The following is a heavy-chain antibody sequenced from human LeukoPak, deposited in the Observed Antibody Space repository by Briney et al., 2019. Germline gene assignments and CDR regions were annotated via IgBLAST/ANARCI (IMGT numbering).Heavy chain of an antibody. Sequence: GRSLRLSCAASGFTFSSYAMHWVRQAPGKGLEWVAVVSYDGSNKYYADSVKGRFTISRDNSKNTLYLQMNSLRAEDTAVYYCARDPGIAVARRFGYFQHWGQGTLVTVSS. CDR2: VSYDGSNK. D-gene: IGHD6-19*01. CDR1: GFTFSSYA. CDR3: ARDPGIAVARRFGYFQH. J-gene: IGHJ1*01. V-gene: IGHV3-30-3*01.